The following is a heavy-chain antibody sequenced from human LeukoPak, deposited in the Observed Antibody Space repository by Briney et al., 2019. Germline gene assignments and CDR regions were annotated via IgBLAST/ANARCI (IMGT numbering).Heavy chain of an antibody. J-gene: IGHJ4*02. D-gene: IGHD4-17*01. CDR1: GGSINSASHY. V-gene: IGHV4-61*02. CDR3: ARETTAHGYFDY. CDR2: LYFSGTT. Sequence: SETLSLTCTVSGGSINSASHYWGWIRQPADKGLEWIGRLYFSGTTNYNPSLTSRVTISLDTSKNQFSLKLSSVAAADTAVYYCARETTAHGYFDYWGQGTLVTVSS.